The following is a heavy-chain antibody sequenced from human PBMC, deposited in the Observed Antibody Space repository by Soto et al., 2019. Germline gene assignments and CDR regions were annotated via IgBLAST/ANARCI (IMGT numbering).Heavy chain of an antibody. J-gene: IGHJ5*02. CDR2: ISSSGSTI. Sequence: EVQLVESGGGLVQPGGSLRLSCAASGFTFSSYEMNWVHQAPGKGLEWVSYISSSGSTIYYADSVKGRFTISRDNAKNSLYLQMNSLRAEDTAVYYCARGRGNWNQLRNNWFDPWGQGTLVTVSS. D-gene: IGHD1-1*01. V-gene: IGHV3-48*03. CDR1: GFTFSSYE. CDR3: ARGRGNWNQLRNNWFDP.